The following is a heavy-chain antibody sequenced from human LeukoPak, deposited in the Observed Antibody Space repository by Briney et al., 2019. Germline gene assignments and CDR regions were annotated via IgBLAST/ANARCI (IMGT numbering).Heavy chain of an antibody. CDR1: GGSFSSY. J-gene: IGHJ5*02. D-gene: IGHD1-14*01. CDR2: ISHVGTT. V-gene: IGHV4-34*01. CDR3: AREPDRIRFDP. Sequence: PSETLSLTCAVYGGSFSSYWGWIHQPPGKGLEWIGEISHVGTTKYNPSFKSRVIISVDTSKNQFSLRVTSVTAADTAVYYCAREPDRIRFDPWGQGTLVTVSS.